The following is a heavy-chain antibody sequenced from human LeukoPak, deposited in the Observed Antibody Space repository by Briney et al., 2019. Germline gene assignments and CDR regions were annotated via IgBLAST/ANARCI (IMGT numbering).Heavy chain of an antibody. V-gene: IGHV3-15*01. CDR3: TTDFKQQLVYPLYYFDY. J-gene: IGHJ4*02. CDR1: GFTFSSAW. Sequence: GGSLRLSCAASGFTFSSAWMSWVRQAPGKGLEWVGRIKSKTDGGTTDYAAPVKGRFTISRDDSKNTLYLQMNSLKTEDTAVYYCTTDFKQQLVYPLYYFDYWGQGTLVTVSS. CDR2: IKSKTDGGTT. D-gene: IGHD6-13*01.